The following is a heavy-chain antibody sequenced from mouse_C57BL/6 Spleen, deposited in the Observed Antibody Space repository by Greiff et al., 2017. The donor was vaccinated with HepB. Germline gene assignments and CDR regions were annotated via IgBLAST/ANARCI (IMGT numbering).Heavy chain of an antibody. CDR3: AGGDSGNVRAMDY. J-gene: IGHJ4*01. D-gene: IGHD3-2*02. Sequence: QVQLQQSGAELVKPGASVKISCKASGYAFSSYWMNWVKQRPGKGLEWIGQIYPGDGDTNYNGKFKGKATLTADKSSSTAYMQLSSLTSEDSAVYFSAGGDSGNVRAMDYWGQGTSVTVSS. V-gene: IGHV1-80*01. CDR1: GYAFSSYW. CDR2: IYPGDGDT.